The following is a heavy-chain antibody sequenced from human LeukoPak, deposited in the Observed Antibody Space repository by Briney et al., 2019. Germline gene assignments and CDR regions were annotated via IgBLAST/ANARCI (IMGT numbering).Heavy chain of an antibody. Sequence: PGGSLRLSCAASGFTFSSYAMSWVRQAPGKGLEWVANIKQDGSEKYYVDSVKGRFTISRDNAKNSLYLQMNSLRAEDTAVYYCASRQPYGSGSYALWTFDYWGQGTLVTVSS. D-gene: IGHD3-10*01. CDR1: GFTFSSYA. V-gene: IGHV3-7*01. CDR3: ASRQPYGSGSYALWTFDY. CDR2: IKQDGSEK. J-gene: IGHJ4*02.